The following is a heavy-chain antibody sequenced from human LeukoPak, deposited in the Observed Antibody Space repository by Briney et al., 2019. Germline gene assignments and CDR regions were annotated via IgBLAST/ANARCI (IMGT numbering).Heavy chain of an antibody. Sequence: PGRCLRLSCAASGFTFSTYSMHWVRQAPGKGLEWVAIISYDGSKKYYADSVKGRFTISRDNSKNTLFLQMNSLRPEDTAVYYCARDLKTAMDYFDYWGQGALVTVSS. CDR3: ARDLKTAMDYFDY. CDR2: ISYDGSKK. V-gene: IGHV3-30*04. CDR1: GFTFSTYS. J-gene: IGHJ4*02. D-gene: IGHD2-2*01.